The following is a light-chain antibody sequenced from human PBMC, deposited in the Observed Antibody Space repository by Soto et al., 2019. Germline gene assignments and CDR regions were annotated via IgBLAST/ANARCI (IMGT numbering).Light chain of an antibody. V-gene: IGLV2-14*01. J-gene: IGLJ2*01. Sequence: QSVLTQPASVSGSPGQSITISCTGTSSDVGGYNYVSWYQQHPGKAPKLMIYDVSNRPSGVSNRFSASKSCNTASLTISGLQAGDEAAYYCSSYTSSSTLGVFGGGTKLTVL. CDR3: SSYTSSSTLGV. CDR1: SSDVGGYNY. CDR2: DVS.